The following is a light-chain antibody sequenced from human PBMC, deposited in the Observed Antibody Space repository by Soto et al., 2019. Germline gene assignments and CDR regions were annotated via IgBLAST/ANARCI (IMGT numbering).Light chain of an antibody. CDR2: EVS. V-gene: IGLV2-18*02. CDR1: SSDVGSYNR. Sequence: QSALTQPPSVSGSPGQSVTISCTGTSSDVGSYNRVSWYQQPPGTAPKLMIYEVSNRPSGVPDRFSGSKSGNTASLTISGLQDEDEADYYCSSYTSISTWVFGGGTKLTVL. J-gene: IGLJ3*02. CDR3: SSYTSISTWV.